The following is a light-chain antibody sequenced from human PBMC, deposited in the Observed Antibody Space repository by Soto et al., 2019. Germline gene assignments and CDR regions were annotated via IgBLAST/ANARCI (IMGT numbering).Light chain of an antibody. Sequence: EIVLTQSPGTLSLSPGERATHSCRASQSVSSSYLAWYQQKPGQAPRLLIYGASSRATGIPDRFSGSGSGTDFTLTISRLEPEDFAVYYCQQYGSSITFGQGTQLEIK. J-gene: IGKJ5*01. CDR1: QSVSSSY. CDR3: QQYGSSIT. CDR2: GAS. V-gene: IGKV3-20*01.